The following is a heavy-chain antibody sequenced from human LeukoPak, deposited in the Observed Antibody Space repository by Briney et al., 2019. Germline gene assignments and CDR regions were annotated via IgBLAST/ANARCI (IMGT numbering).Heavy chain of an antibody. CDR2: IGGSGTST. J-gene: IGHJ4*01. V-gene: IGHV3-23*01. Sequence: GGSLRLSCAASGFTFSSYAMNWVRQAPGKGLEWVSGIGGSGTSTYYADSVKGRFTISRDNSKNTLYLQTNSLRTDDTAVYYCARGLVSGSQRGYFDYWGHGALVTVSS. CDR1: GFTFSSYA. CDR3: ARGLVSGSQRGYFDY. D-gene: IGHD1-26*01.